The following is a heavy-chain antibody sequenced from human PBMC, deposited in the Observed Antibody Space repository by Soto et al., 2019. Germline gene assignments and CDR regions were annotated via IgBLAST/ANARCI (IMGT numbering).Heavy chain of an antibody. CDR2: INAGNGDT. J-gene: IGHJ4*02. CDR1: GINYNTYA. CDR3: ARAISGYVT. D-gene: IGHD5-12*01. Sequence: QVQLVQSGAEMKKPGASVKLSCKTSGINYNTYAIHWVRQAPGQGLEWMGWINAGNGDTRYSQNFQGRVTLTRDTSASTVYMDLDSLTSEDTGVYYCARAISGYVTWGQGTLVTLSS. V-gene: IGHV1-3*01.